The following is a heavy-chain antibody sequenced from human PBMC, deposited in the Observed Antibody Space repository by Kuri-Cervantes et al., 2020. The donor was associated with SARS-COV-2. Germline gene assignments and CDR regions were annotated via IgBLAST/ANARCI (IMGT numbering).Heavy chain of an antibody. J-gene: IGHJ4*02. D-gene: IGHD3-10*01. CDR2: ISSSSSTI. Sequence: GESLKISCAASGVTVSDYYMSWIRQAPGKGLEWVSYISSSSSTIYYANSVKGRFTISRDNAKNSLYLQMNTLRAEDTAVYYCARCITMVREFIDYWGQASLVTVSS. CDR3: ARCITMVREFIDY. V-gene: IGHV3-11*04. CDR1: GVTVSDYY.